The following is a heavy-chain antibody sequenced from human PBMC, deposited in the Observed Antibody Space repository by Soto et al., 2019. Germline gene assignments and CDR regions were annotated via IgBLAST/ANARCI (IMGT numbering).Heavy chain of an antibody. Sequence: QEQLVESGGGVVQPGRSLRLSCTASGFTFRSNAMHWVRQAPGKGLEWVAVISYDGRNNYYADSVKGRFTISRDNSKNTLYLQANSLTTEDTAVYYCARDRAGDILAISLAATPYFDSWGQGTLVTVSS. V-gene: IGHV3-30*01. CDR3: ARDRAGDILAISLAATPYFDS. D-gene: IGHD2-15*01. CDR1: GFTFRSNA. J-gene: IGHJ4*02. CDR2: ISYDGRNN.